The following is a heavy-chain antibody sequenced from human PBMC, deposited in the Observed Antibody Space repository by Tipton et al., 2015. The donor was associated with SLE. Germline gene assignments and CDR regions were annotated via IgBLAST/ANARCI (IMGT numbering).Heavy chain of an antibody. Sequence: TLSLTCTVSGGSISSYYWSWIRQPPGKGLEWIGYIYYSGSTNYNPSLKSRVTISVDTSKNQFSLKLSSVTAADTAVYYCARAGVLENYFDYWGQGTLVTVSS. CDR3: ARAGVLENYFDY. D-gene: IGHD2-8*01. CDR2: IYYSGST. J-gene: IGHJ4*02. CDR1: GGSISSYY. V-gene: IGHV4-59*01.